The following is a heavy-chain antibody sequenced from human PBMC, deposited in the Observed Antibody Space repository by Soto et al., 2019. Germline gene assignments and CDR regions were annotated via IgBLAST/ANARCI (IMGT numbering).Heavy chain of an antibody. Sequence: QVQLQESGPGVVKPSGTLSLTCAVSGGSVSSDYWWSWVRLPPGKGLEWIGEIYHSGRTNYNPSLKSRVTISLDKSKDQLSLILISVTAAGTAVYYGARDRPSYGRSCDYWGQGTLVTVSS. CDR2: IYHSGRT. D-gene: IGHD1-26*01. V-gene: IGHV4-4*02. J-gene: IGHJ4*02. CDR3: ARDRPSYGRSCDY. CDR1: GGSVSSDYW.